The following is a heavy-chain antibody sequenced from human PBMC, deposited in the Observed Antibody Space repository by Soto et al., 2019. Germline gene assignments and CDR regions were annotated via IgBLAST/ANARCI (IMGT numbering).Heavy chain of an antibody. CDR3: ATLNFGRLDYYYYGMDV. CDR1: GDSISSYS. V-gene: IGHV4-59*01. CDR2: IHYNGNT. J-gene: IGHJ6*02. Sequence: SETLSLTCTVSGDSISSYSWSWIRQPPGKGLERIGNIHYNGNTKYRPYNKSQITMTVDTSKNHISIKMITETTADTTENYCATLNFGRLDYYYYGMDVWGQGTTVT. D-gene: IGHD3-3*01.